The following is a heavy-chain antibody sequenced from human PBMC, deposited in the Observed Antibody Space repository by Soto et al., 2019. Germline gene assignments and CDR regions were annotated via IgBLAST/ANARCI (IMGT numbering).Heavy chain of an antibody. D-gene: IGHD6-19*01. Sequence: QVQLVESGGGVVQPGRSLRLSCAASGFTFSSYAMHWVRQAPGKGLEWVAVISYDGSNKYYADSVKGRFTISRDNSKNTLYLQMNGLRAEDTAVYYCAPPGEWLDGGADYWGQGTLVTVSS. J-gene: IGHJ4*02. V-gene: IGHV3-30-3*01. CDR2: ISYDGSNK. CDR3: APPGEWLDGGADY. CDR1: GFTFSSYA.